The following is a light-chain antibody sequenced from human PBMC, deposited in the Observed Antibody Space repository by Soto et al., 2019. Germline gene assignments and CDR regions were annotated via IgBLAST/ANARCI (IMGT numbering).Light chain of an antibody. V-gene: IGLV4-60*02. Sequence: QSVLTQSTSTSASLGSSVKLTCTLSSGHSSYIIAWHQQQPGKAPRYLMKLEGSGSYNKGSGVPDRFSGSSSGADRYLTIPTPACGDEGDYYGEPGDRTPLVVFGGGTQLPAL. CDR1: SGHSSYI. J-gene: IGLJ7*02. CDR2: LEGSGSY. CDR3: EPGDRTPLVV.